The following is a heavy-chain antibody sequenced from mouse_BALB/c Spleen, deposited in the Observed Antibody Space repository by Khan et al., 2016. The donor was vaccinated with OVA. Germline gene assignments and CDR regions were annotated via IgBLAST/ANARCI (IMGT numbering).Heavy chain of an antibody. CDR3: ARLAYYYDSEGFAY. CDR2: ISSGGSYT. J-gene: IGHJ3*01. Sequence: EVELVESGGDLVKPEGSLKLSCAASGFTFSTYGMSLVRQTPDKRLEWVATISSGGSYTYYPDSVQGRFTISRDNAKNTLYPQMSSLKSEDTAMFYCARLAYYYDSEGFAYWGQGTLVTVSA. CDR1: GFTFSTYG. D-gene: IGHD1-1*01. V-gene: IGHV5-6*01.